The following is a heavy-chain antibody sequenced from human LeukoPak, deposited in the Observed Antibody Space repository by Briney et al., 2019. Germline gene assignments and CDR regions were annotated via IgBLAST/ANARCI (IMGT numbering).Heavy chain of an antibody. J-gene: IGHJ4*02. CDR2: IRYDGTNK. V-gene: IGHV3-30*02. CDR1: GFIFSSYG. CDR3: AKLISPYDC. Sequence: TGGSLRLSCAGSGFIFSSYGMHWVRQAPGKGLEWVAFIRYDGTNKYYADSVKGRFTISKDNSKNMLFLQMNSLRADDTAIYYCAKLISPYDCWGQGTLVTVSS.